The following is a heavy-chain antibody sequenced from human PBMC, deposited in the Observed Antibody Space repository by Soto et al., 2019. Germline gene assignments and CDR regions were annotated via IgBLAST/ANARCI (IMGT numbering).Heavy chain of an antibody. CDR1: GGTFSSYA. V-gene: IGHV1-69*01. CDR2: IIPMYGMP. CDR3: ARVKESCSSTSCYKFFVF. J-gene: IGHJ4*02. Sequence: QVQLVQSGAEVKKPGSAVNVSCKASGGTFSSYAVSWVRQAPGQGLEWVGEIIPMYGMPNLAHRFQGRVTVTADESTSTVYMEVSSLRSEDTAIYYCARVKESCSSTSCYKFFVFWGQGSLVTVSS. D-gene: IGHD2-2*02.